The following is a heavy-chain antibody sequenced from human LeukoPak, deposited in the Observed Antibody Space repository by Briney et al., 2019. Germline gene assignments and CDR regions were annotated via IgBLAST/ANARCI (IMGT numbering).Heavy chain of an antibody. J-gene: IGHJ6*03. CDR3: AGDGAHKNHYYSYYYMDV. CDR2: IYYSGST. V-gene: IGHV4-39*07. CDR1: GGSISSNTYY. D-gene: IGHD3-16*01. Sequence: SETLSLTCTVSGGSISSNTYYWGWIRQPPGKGLEWIGSIYYSGSTYYNPSLKSRVTISVDTSKNQFSLKLSSVTAADTAVYYCAGDGAHKNHYYSYYYMDVWGKGTTVTVSS.